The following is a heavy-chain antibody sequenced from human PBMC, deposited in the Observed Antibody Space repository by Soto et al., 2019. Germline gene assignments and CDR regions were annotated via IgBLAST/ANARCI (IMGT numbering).Heavy chain of an antibody. CDR1: GFTFSSYA. Sequence: GGSLRHSCGASGFTFSSYAISWGRHAPGKGLEWVSAISGSGGSTYYADSVKGRFTISRDNSKNTLYLQMNSLRAEDTAVYYCAKERQLDPRYYFDYWGQGTLVTVSS. CDR3: AKERQLDPRYYFDY. V-gene: IGHV3-23*01. J-gene: IGHJ4*02. CDR2: ISGSGGST. D-gene: IGHD1-1*01.